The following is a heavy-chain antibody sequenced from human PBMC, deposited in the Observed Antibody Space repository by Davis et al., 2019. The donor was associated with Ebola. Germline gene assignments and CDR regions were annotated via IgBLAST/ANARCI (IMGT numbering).Heavy chain of an antibody. CDR3: AKGASSIAARPVDY. CDR1: GFTFDDYA. D-gene: IGHD6-6*01. Sequence: SLRLSCAASGFTFDDYAMHWVRQAPGKGLEWVSGISWNSGSIGYADSVKGRFTISRDNAKNSLYLQMNSLRAEDTALYYCAKGASSIAARPVDYWGQGTLVTVSS. V-gene: IGHV3-9*01. CDR2: ISWNSGSI. J-gene: IGHJ4*02.